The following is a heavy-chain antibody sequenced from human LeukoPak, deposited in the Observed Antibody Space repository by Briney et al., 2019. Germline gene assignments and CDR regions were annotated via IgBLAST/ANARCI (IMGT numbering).Heavy chain of an antibody. CDR3: ASRPGYSSG. J-gene: IGHJ4*02. Sequence: SETLSLTCTVSGGSISSSYYYWGWIRQPPGQGLEWIGSIYYSGSTYYNPSLKSRVTISVDTSKNQFSLKLSSVTAADTAVYYCASRPGYSSGWGQGTLVTVSS. D-gene: IGHD6-19*01. CDR1: GGSISSSYYY. V-gene: IGHV4-39*01. CDR2: IYYSGST.